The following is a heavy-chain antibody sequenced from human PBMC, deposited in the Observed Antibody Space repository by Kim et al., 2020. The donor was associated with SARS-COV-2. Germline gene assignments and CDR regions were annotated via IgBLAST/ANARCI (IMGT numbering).Heavy chain of an antibody. D-gene: IGHD3-10*01. CDR2: IYHSGST. J-gene: IGHJ6*02. CDR1: GYSISSGYY. V-gene: IGHV4-38-2*02. Sequence: SETLSLTCTVSGYSISSGYYWGWIRQPPGKGLEWIGSIYHSGSTYYNPSLKSRVTISVDTSKNQFSLKLSSVTAADTAVYYCARDKLTVRGANYYYYGMDVWGQGTTVTVSS. CDR3: ARDKLTVRGANYYYYGMDV.